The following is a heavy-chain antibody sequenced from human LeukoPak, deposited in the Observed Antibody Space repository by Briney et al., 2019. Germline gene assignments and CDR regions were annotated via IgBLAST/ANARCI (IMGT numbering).Heavy chain of an antibody. CDR3: ATRQSHDYGDYPAFDY. J-gene: IGHJ4*02. Sequence: GGSLRLSCAASGFTFNNYAMHWVRQAPGKGLEWVSAISGSGGSTYYADSVKGRFTISRDNSKNTLYLQMNSLRAEDTAVYYCATRQSHDYGDYPAFDYWGQGTLVTVSS. CDR2: ISGSGGST. CDR1: GFTFNNYA. V-gene: IGHV3-23*01. D-gene: IGHD4-17*01.